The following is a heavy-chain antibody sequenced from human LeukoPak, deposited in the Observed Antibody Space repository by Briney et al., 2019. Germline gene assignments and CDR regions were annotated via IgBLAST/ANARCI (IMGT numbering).Heavy chain of an antibody. J-gene: IGHJ6*02. D-gene: IGHD2-2*01. CDR1: GFTFSSYA. Sequence: GGSLRLSCAASGFTFSSYAMSWVRQAPGKGLEWVSAISGSGGSTYYADSVKGRFTISRDNSKNTLYLQMNSLRAEDTAVYYCARDCSSTSCSFRPYGMDVWGQGTTVTVSS. V-gene: IGHV3-23*01. CDR2: ISGSGGST. CDR3: ARDCSSTSCSFRPYGMDV.